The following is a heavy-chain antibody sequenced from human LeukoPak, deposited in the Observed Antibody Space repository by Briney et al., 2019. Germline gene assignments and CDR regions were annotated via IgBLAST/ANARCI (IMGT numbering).Heavy chain of an antibody. Sequence: SETLSLTCTVSGGSISSYYWSWIRQPPGKGLEWVGYIYYSGSTNYNPSLKSRITISVDTSKNQFSLKLSSVTAADTAVYYCARFAYCGGHCWYYFDYWGQGSLVTVSS. CDR1: GGSISSYY. V-gene: IGHV4-59*01. D-gene: IGHD2-21*02. J-gene: IGHJ4*02. CDR2: IYYSGST. CDR3: ARFAYCGGHCWYYFDY.